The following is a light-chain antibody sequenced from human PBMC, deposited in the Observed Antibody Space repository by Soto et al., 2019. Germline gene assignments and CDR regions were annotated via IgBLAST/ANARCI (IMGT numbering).Light chain of an antibody. CDR2: GAS. J-gene: IGKJ2*01. Sequence: EIVLTKSPGTMSLCTGERATLSCRAIQSVSSRSLGWYQQKPGQAPRLLIYGASSRATGIPDRFSGSGSVTDFTLTIIRLEPEDFAVYYCQQHRTSSRTFGQGTKLEIK. CDR3: QQHRTSSRT. V-gene: IGKV3-20*01. CDR1: QSVSSRS.